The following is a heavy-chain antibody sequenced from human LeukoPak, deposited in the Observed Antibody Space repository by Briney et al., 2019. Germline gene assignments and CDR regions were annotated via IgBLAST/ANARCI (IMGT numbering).Heavy chain of an antibody. CDR3: ARDLQGYCSSTSCYGAFDP. CDR2: ISAYNGNT. V-gene: IGHV1-18*01. J-gene: IGHJ5*02. Sequence: ASVKVSCKASGYTFTSYGISWVRQAPGQGLEWMGWISAYNGNTNYAQKLQGRVTMTTDTSTSTAYMELRSLRSDDTAVYYCARDLQGYCSSTSCYGAFDPWGQGTLVTVSS. D-gene: IGHD2-2*01. CDR1: GYTFTSYG.